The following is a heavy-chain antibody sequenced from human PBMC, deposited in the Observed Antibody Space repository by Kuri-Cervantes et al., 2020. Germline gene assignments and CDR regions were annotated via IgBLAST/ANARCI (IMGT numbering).Heavy chain of an antibody. J-gene: IGHJ5*02. V-gene: IGHV4-4*02. CDR3: AREKTTVTTSRGYFDL. CDR2: IYHSGST. Sequence: SETLSLTCAVSGSSISSSNWWSWVRQPPGKGLEWIGEIYHSGSTNYNPSLKSRVTISVDKSKNQFSLKLSSVTAADTAVYYCAREKTTVTTSRGYFDLWGQGTLVTVSS. CDR1: GSSISSSNW. D-gene: IGHD4-17*01.